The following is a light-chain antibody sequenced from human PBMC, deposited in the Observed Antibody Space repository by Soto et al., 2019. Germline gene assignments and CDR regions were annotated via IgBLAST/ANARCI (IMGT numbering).Light chain of an antibody. CDR1: QSVNSSY. J-gene: IGKJ5*01. V-gene: IGKV3-20*01. CDR2: GAS. Sequence: ESVDTQSPGTLSLSPGERATLSCRASQSVNSSYLAWYQQKPGQAPRLLIYGASSRATGIPDRFSGSGSGTDFTLTISRLEPEDFAVYYCQQYGSSLSITFGQGTPLEIK. CDR3: QQYGSSLSIT.